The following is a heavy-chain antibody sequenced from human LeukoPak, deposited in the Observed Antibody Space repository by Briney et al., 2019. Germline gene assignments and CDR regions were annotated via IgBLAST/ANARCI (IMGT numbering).Heavy chain of an antibody. D-gene: IGHD4-4*01. J-gene: IGHJ6*02. CDR3: AKVLTTGRSYWYGMDV. V-gene: IGHV3-23*01. Sequence: GGSLRLSCAASGFTFSSYAMSWVRQAPGKGLEGVSSISNDAADTYYLDSVKGRFTISRDNSKNMVFLQMNSLRVEDTAVYYCAKVLTTGRSYWYGMDVWGQGTAVTV. CDR2: ISNDAADT. CDR1: GFTFSSYA.